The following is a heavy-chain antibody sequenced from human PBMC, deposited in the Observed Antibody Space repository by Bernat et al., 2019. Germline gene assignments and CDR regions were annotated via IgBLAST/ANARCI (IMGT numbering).Heavy chain of an antibody. D-gene: IGHD2-2*01. V-gene: IGHV5-51*01. CDR2: IYPGDSDT. CDR3: ARRGYCSSTSCYAFDY. J-gene: IGHJ4*02. Sequence: EVQLVQSGAEVKKPGESLKISCKGSGYSFTSYWIGWVLQMPGKGLEWMGIIYPGDSDTRYSPSFQGTVTITADKSISTAYLQWTSLKTSDTAMYYCARRGYCSSTSCYAFDYWGQGTLVSVSS. CDR1: GYSFTSYW.